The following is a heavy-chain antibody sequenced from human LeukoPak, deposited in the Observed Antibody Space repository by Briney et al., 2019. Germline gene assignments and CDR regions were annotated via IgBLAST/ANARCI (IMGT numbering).Heavy chain of an antibody. Sequence: GGSLRLSCAASGFTFSGHYMSWIRQAPGKGLEWVSDISSTSIYTNYADSVKGRFTISRDNAKNSLYLQMNSLRAEDTAVYYCAREDGYSSSWYSDYWGQGTLVTVSS. CDR3: AREDGYSSSWYSDY. CDR1: GFTFSGHY. CDR2: ISSTSIYT. V-gene: IGHV3-11*05. J-gene: IGHJ4*02. D-gene: IGHD6-13*01.